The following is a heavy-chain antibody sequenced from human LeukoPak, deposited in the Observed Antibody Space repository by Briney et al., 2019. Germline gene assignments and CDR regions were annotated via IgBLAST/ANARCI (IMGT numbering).Heavy chain of an antibody. Sequence: SETLSLTCSVSGGSISTYFWSWIRQPPGRGLEWIAYIYYNVNTSYNPSLKSRVTISVDTSKNQFSLKLGSVTAADTAMYYCARMTGNYLTGYYFDYWGQGTPVTVSS. D-gene: IGHD1-7*01. V-gene: IGHV4-59*01. CDR1: GGSISTYF. CDR3: ARMTGNYLTGYYFDY. CDR2: IYYNVNT. J-gene: IGHJ4*02.